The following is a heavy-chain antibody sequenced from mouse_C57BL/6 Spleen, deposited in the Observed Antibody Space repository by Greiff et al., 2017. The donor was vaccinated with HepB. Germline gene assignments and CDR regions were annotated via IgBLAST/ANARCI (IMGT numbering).Heavy chain of an antibody. D-gene: IGHD2-3*01. CDR1: GYTFPSYD. V-gene: IGHV1-85*01. J-gene: IGHJ2*01. Sequence: VQLQQSGPELVKPGASVKLSCKASGYTFPSYDINWVPQRPGPGLEWIGWIYPRDGSTKYNETFKGKATLTVDTSSRTAYMELHSLTSEDSAVYFCARDGVFYFDYWGQGTTLTVSS. CDR3: ARDGVFYFDY. CDR2: IYPRDGST.